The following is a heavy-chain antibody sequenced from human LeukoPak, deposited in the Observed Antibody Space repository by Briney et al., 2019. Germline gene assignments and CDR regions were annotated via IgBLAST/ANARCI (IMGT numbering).Heavy chain of an antibody. V-gene: IGHV3-15*04. CDR1: GFTFSNAW. CDR2: VGSKANGGTT. J-gene: IGHJ4*02. CDR3: IGAFLGY. Sequence: PGGSLRLSCAASGFTFSNAWMSWVRQAPGRGLEWVGHVGSKANGGTTNYAAPVKGRFTISRDDSKNTLYLQMSSLKTEDTAVYYCIGAFLGYWGQGTLVTVSS.